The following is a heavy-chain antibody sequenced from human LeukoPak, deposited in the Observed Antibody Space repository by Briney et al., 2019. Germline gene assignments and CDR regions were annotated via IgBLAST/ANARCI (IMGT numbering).Heavy chain of an antibody. V-gene: IGHV3-30*02. Sequence: PPGGSLRLSCAASGFTFSSYDMHWVRQAPGKGLEWVAYIRFDGSNRYFADSVKGRFTISRDNSKNTLYLQMNSLRAEDTAVYYCAKRGSGSYEFDYWGQGTLVTVSS. CDR3: AKRGSGSYEFDY. D-gene: IGHD6-19*01. J-gene: IGHJ4*02. CDR2: IRFDGSNR. CDR1: GFTFSSYD.